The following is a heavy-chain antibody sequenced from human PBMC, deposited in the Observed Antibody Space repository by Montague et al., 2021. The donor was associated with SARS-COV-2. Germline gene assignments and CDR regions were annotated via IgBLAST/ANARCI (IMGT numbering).Heavy chain of an antibody. D-gene: IGHD3-22*01. CDR2: IYYSGST. CDR3: ASPTYYYDSSGSDAFDI. J-gene: IGHJ3*02. CDR1: CRSIHSHIYK. V-gene: IGHV4-39*01. Sequence: SETLSLTCTIPCRSIHSHIYKSHCFSPPPKRGLEWIGSIYYSGSTYYNPSLKSRVTISVDTSKNQFSLKLSSVTAADTAVYYCASPTYYYDSSGSDAFDIWGQGTMVTVSS.